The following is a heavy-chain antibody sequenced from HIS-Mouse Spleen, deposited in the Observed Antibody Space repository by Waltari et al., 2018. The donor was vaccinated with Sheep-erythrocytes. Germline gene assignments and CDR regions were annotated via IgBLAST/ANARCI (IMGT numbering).Heavy chain of an antibody. CDR2: MNPNSGNT. D-gene: IGHD5-12*01. V-gene: IGHV1-8*01. J-gene: IGHJ4*02. CDR3: ARGHYSGYDFDY. CDR1: GSTFTSYE. Sequence: QVQLVQSGAEVKKPGASVKVSWKASGSTFTSYEIHWVRQATGQGLEWMGWMNPNSGNTGYAQKFQGRVTMTRNTSISTAYMELSSLRSEDTAVYYCARGHYSGYDFDYWGQGTLVTVSS.